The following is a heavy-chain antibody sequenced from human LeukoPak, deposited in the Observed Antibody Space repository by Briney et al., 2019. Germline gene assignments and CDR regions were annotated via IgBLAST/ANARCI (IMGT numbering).Heavy chain of an antibody. CDR1: GGSISSSSYY. V-gene: IGHV4-39*01. D-gene: IGHD1-14*01. J-gene: IGHJ4*02. CDR2: IYYSGST. Sequence: SETLSLTCTVSGGSISSSSYYWGWIRQPPGKGLEWIGSIYYSGSTYYNPSPKSRVTISVEPSKNQSSLKLSSLTAADTAVYYCARQGTTGTTSFDLLGPGTLVIVSS. CDR3: ARQGTTGTTSFDL.